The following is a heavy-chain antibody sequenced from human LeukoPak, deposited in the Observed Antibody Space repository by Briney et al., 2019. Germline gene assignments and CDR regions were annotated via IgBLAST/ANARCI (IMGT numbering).Heavy chain of an antibody. Sequence: SETLSLTCTVSGGSISSYYWSWIRQPAGKGLEWIGRIYTSGSTNYNPSLKSRVTMSVDTSKNQFSLKLSSVAAADTAVYYCARDVAIYCSSTSCSYYFDYWGQGTLVTVSS. D-gene: IGHD2-2*01. CDR2: IYTSGST. J-gene: IGHJ4*02. CDR3: ARDVAIYCSSTSCSYYFDY. CDR1: GGSISSYY. V-gene: IGHV4-4*07.